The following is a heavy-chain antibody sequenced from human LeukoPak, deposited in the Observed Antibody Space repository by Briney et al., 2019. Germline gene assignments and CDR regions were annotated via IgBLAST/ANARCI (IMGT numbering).Heavy chain of an antibody. CDR2: IYNSGSA. J-gene: IGHJ5*02. CDR1: GASFSNHC. CDR3: ARDRDPSGHYVTAWCHP. V-gene: IGHV4-59*11. D-gene: IGHD4-17*01. Sequence: SETLSLTCAVSGASFSNHCWTWLRQPPGKGLECIGVIYNSGSANYSPSLKSRVTISIDTSKNQLPLKLISVTAADTAVYYCARDRDPSGHYVTAWCHPGGHETLVTVSS.